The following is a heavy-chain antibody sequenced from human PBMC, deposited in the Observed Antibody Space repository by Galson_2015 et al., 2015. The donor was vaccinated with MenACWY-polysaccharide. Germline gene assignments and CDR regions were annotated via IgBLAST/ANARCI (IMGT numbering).Heavy chain of an antibody. J-gene: IGHJ4*02. Sequence: SVKVSCKASGYTFTSYAMHWVRQAPGQRLEWMGWINAGNGNTKYSQKFQGRVTITRDTSASTAYMELSSLRSDDTAVYYCARSAFTIFGVVITYFDYWGQGTLVTVSS. CDR1: GYTFTSYA. CDR2: INAGNGNT. D-gene: IGHD3-3*01. CDR3: ARSAFTIFGVVITYFDY. V-gene: IGHV1-3*01.